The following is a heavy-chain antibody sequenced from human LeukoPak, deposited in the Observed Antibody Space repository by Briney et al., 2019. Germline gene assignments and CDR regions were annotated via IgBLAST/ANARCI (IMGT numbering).Heavy chain of an antibody. CDR3: ARDPIAAAGGPFDY. J-gene: IGHJ4*02. CDR1: GFTFSSYG. V-gene: IGHV3-30*02. CDR2: IRYDGSNK. Sequence: GGSLRLSCAASGFTFSSYGMHWVRQAPGKGLEWVAFIRYDGSNKYYADSVKGRFTISRDNSKNTLYLQMNSLRAEDTAVYYCARDPIAAAGGPFDYWGQGTLVTVSS. D-gene: IGHD6-13*01.